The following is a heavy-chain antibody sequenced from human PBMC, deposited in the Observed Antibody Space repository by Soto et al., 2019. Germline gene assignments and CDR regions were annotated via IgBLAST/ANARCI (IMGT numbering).Heavy chain of an antibody. V-gene: IGHV3-21*01. CDR1: GFTFSTYV. J-gene: IGHJ4*02. D-gene: IGHD3-10*01. CDR2: ISGTSDYI. CDR3: ARDFSYYGSGSYYYFDY. Sequence: SLRLSCAASGFTFSTYVMNWVRQAPGKRLEWVSSISGTSDYIDYADAVKGRFTISRDNAKNSLSLQMNSLRAEDTAVYYCARDFSYYGSGSYYYFDYWGQGTPVTVSS.